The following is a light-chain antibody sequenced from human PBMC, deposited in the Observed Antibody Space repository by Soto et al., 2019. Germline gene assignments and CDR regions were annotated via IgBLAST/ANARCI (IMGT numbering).Light chain of an antibody. J-gene: IGLJ1*01. CDR2: DVS. CDR1: SSDVGGYNY. CDR3: SSYAGSPRYV. Sequence: QSALTQPASVSGSPGQSITISCTGTSSDVGGYNYVSWYQQHPGKAPKLMIYDVSNRPSGVSNRFSGSKSGNTASLTISGLQAEDEADYYCSSYAGSPRYVLGTGTKLTVL. V-gene: IGLV2-14*01.